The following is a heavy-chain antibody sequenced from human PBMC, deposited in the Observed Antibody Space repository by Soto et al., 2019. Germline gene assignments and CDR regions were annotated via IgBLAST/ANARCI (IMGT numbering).Heavy chain of an antibody. D-gene: IGHD3-10*01. Sequence: GGSLRLSCAASGFSFSSYEMNWVRQAPGKGLEWISYIGGSGVTKYSADSVKGRFIISRDNAQNSLYLQMNSLRVEDTGVYYCARDRGGDVGQFLFPDGFDLWGQGTIVTVSS. CDR2: IGGSGVTK. CDR1: GFSFSSYE. CDR3: ARDRGGDVGQFLFPDGFDL. J-gene: IGHJ3*01. V-gene: IGHV3-48*03.